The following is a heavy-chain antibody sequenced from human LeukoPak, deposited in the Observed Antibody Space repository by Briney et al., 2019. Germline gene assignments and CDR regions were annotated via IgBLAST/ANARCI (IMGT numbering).Heavy chain of an antibody. CDR1: GGSISSYY. V-gene: IGHV4-59*08. CDR3: ARRSSESFGF. J-gene: IGHJ4*02. D-gene: IGHD3-22*01. CDR2: IYYNGRA. Sequence: KPSETLSLTCTVSGGSISSYYWAWIRQPPGKGLEWIGYIYYNGRATYNPSLKSRVTISVDTSKNQFSLKLSSVTAADTAVYYCARRSSESFGFWGQGTLVTVSS.